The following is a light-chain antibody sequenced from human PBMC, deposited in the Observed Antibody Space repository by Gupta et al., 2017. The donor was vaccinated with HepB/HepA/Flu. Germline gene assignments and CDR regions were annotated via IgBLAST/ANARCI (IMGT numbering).Light chain of an antibody. CDR3: SPYKSSSPWV. CDR2: DVS. J-gene: IGLJ2*01. CDR1: SSDVGGYNY. V-gene: IGLV2-14*03. Sequence: QSALTQPASVSGSPGQSITMSCTGTSSDVGGYNYVSWYQQHPGKAPKLMIYDVSNRPSGVSKRFSGSKSGNKASLTISGLQAEDEADYYCSPYKSSSPWVFGGGTKLTVL.